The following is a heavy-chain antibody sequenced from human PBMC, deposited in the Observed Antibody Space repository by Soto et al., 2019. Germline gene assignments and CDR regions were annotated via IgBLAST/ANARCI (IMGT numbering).Heavy chain of an antibody. J-gene: IGHJ4*02. D-gene: IGHD6-6*01. Sequence: QVQMVQSGAEVKNPGASVKVSCKASGYSFTTYYIHWVRQAPGQGLEWMGFIHPNTGRTKYAQKFQGRVTMTSDTSIKTAYMELNRLTSDDAAIYYCARVEGSVSSAGDWGQGTLVTVS. CDR3: ARVEGSVSSAGD. CDR2: IHPNTGRT. V-gene: IGHV1-2*02. CDR1: GYSFTTYY.